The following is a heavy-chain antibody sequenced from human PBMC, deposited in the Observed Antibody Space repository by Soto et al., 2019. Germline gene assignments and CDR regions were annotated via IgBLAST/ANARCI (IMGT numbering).Heavy chain of an antibody. CDR1: GFTFSSYS. CDR2: ISSSSSYI. CDR3: ARDITDCSGGSCYYY. J-gene: IGHJ4*02. Sequence: GGSLRLSCAASGFTFSSYSMNWVRQAPGKGLEWVSSISSSSSYIYYADSVKGRFTISRDNAKNSLYLQMNSLRAEDTAVYYCARDITDCSGGSCYYYWGQGTLVTVSS. V-gene: IGHV3-21*01. D-gene: IGHD2-15*01.